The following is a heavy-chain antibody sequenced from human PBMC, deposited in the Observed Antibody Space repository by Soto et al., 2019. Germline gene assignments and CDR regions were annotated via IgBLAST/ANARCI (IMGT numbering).Heavy chain of an antibody. D-gene: IGHD3-22*01. CDR2: IYYSGST. J-gene: IGHJ4*02. CDR3: ARHAYYYDSSGYYFFDY. V-gene: IGHV4-39*01. Sequence: PSETLSLTXTVSGGSISSSSYYWGWIRQPPGKGLEWIGSIYYSGSTYYNPSLKSRVTISVDTSKNQFSLKLSSVTAADTAVYYCARHAYYYDSSGYYFFDYWGQGTLVTVSS. CDR1: GGSISSSSYY.